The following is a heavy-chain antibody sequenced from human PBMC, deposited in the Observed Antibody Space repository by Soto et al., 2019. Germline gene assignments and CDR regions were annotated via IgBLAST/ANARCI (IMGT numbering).Heavy chain of an antibody. Sequence: QVQVVQSGAEVKKPGSSVKVSCKGSGGIFTNNAISCVRQAPGQGLERLGGVIPLFDTAYYAQIFRGRLRISADGAMPADYMALSGLSSAATAVYFSATGGRKDGYTFYHGMDVWGQGTTVTVS. CDR2: VIPLFDTA. J-gene: IGHJ6*02. D-gene: IGHD5-18*01. V-gene: IGHV1-69*01. CDR3: ATGGRKDGYTFYHGMDV. CDR1: GGIFTNNA.